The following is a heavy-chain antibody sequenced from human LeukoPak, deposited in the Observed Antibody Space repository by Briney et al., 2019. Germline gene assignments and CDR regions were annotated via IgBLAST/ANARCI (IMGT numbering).Heavy chain of an antibody. J-gene: IGHJ3*02. Sequence: PGGSLRLSCAASGFTFSSYAMSWVRQAPGKGLEWVSAISGSGGSTYYAHSVKGRFTIFRDNSKNTLYLQMNRLRAEDTAVYYCAKDPGGYSYGLSKDAVDIWGQGTMVTVSS. CDR2: ISGSGGST. V-gene: IGHV3-23*01. CDR1: GFTFSSYA. D-gene: IGHD5-18*01. CDR3: AKDPGGYSYGLSKDAVDI.